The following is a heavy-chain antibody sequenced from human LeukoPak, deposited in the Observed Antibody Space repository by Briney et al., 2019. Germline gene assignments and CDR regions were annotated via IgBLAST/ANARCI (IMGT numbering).Heavy chain of an antibody. D-gene: IGHD6-13*01. Sequence: ASVTVSCKASGYTFTGYYMHWVRQAPGPGLEWMGWINPNSGGAKYAQNFQGRVIMTTDTAISTAYMELSSMRSDDTAVYYCARSSPPTYYHFYYYMDVWGKGSTVTVSS. J-gene: IGHJ6*03. CDR1: GYTFTGYY. CDR3: ARSSPPTYYHFYYYMDV. V-gene: IGHV1-2*02. CDR2: INPNSGGA.